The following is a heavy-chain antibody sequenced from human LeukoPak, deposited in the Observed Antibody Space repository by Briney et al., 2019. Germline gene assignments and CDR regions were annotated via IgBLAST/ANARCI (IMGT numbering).Heavy chain of an antibody. Sequence: PGRSLRLSCAASGFTFSSYGMHWVRQAPGKGLEWVAVISYDGSNKYYADSVKGRFTISRDNSKNTLYLQMNSLRAEDTAVCYCAKEKYSGENWFDPWGQGTLVTVSS. CDR1: GFTFSSYG. J-gene: IGHJ5*02. V-gene: IGHV3-30*18. CDR3: AKEKYSGENWFDP. CDR2: ISYDGSNK. D-gene: IGHD5-12*01.